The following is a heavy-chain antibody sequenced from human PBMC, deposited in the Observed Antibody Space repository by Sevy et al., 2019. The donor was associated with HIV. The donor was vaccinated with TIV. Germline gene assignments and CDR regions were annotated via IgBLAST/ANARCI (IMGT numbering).Heavy chain of an antibody. D-gene: IGHD3-3*01. CDR2: VSGSGENT. CDR3: AALYDFWSGYSLY. Sequence: GGCLRLSCAASGFTFNIYAMSWVRQAPGKGLEWVSAVSGSGENTFYADSVKGRFTMSRDNSKSTVYLQMNRLRAEDTAEYYCAALYDFWSGYSLYWGQGTLVTVSS. V-gene: IGHV3-23*01. CDR1: GFTFNIYA. J-gene: IGHJ4*02.